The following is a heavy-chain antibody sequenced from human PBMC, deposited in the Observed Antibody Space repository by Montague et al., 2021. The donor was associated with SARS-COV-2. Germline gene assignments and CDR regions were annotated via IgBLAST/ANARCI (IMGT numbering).Heavy chain of an antibody. CDR3: ARGYDFWSGGYYYYYGMDV. Sequence: SLRLSCPASGFTFSSYSMNWVRQAPGKGLEWVSSISSSSSYIYYADSVKGRFTISRDNAKNSLYLQINSLRAEDTAVYYCARGYDFWSGGYYYYYGMDVWGQGTTVTVSS. CDR2: ISSSSSYI. D-gene: IGHD3-3*01. J-gene: IGHJ6*02. V-gene: IGHV3-21*01. CDR1: GFTFSSYS.